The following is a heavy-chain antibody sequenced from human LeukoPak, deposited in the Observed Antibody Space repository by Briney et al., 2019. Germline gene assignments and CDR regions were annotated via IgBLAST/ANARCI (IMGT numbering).Heavy chain of an antibody. CDR2: ISSSSTTI. CDR3: ARDNIVGAIEY. Sequence: GGSLRLSCAASGFTFSSYSMNWVRQAPGKGLEWVSYISSSSTTIYSAGSVKGRFTISRDNAKNSLYLQMNSLRAEDTAVYYCARDNIVGAIEYWGQGTLVTVSS. J-gene: IGHJ4*02. CDR1: GFTFSSYS. V-gene: IGHV3-48*01. D-gene: IGHD1-26*01.